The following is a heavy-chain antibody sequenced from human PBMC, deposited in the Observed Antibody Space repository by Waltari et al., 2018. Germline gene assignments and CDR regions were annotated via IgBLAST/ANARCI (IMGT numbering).Heavy chain of an antibody. CDR3: ARRSSTGVFRALDI. Sequence: QVHLVESGGGVVPPGRSLRLSCADSGFTFRWYSLNWVRQAPGKGLGWVAFISGDGTTDHYADSVKGRFTISRDNSKNTLFLQMNSLKPEDTAIYYCARRSSTGVFRALDIWGQGTMVSVSS. CDR2: ISGDGTTD. D-gene: IGHD2-2*01. CDR1: GFTFRWYS. J-gene: IGHJ3*02. V-gene: IGHV3-30*04.